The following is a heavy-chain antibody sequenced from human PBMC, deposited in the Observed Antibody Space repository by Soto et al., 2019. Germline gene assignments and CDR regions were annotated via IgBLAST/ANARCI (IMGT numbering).Heavy chain of an antibody. CDR2: IYTGGST. CDR3: ARSINWPDWFDP. Sequence: GGSLRRSCAASGCSVSSNYMSWFRQAPGKGLEWVSVIYTGGSTYYADSVKGRFTISRDNSKNTLYLQMNSLRVEDTAVYYCARSINWPDWFDPWGQGILVTVSS. CDR1: GCSVSSNY. J-gene: IGHJ5*02. D-gene: IGHD1-1*01. V-gene: IGHV3-53*01.